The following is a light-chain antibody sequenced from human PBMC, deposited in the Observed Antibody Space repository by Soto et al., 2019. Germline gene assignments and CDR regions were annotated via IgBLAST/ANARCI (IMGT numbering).Light chain of an antibody. CDR2: GTS. V-gene: IGLV1-40*01. Sequence: QSVLTQPPSVSGAPGQRVTISCTGSSSNIGAGYDVHWYQQLPGTAPKLLIYGTSNRPSGVPDRFAGSKSGTSASLAITGLQAEDEADNYCQSYDSSLSGVFGTGTKLTVL. CDR3: QSYDSSLSGV. CDR1: SSNIGAGYD. J-gene: IGLJ1*01.